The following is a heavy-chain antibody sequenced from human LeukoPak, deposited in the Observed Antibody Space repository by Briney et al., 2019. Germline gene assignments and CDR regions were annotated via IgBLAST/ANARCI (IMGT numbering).Heavy chain of an antibody. CDR3: ARYWSRFDY. D-gene: IGHD1-1*01. J-gene: IGHJ4*02. CDR2: IYYSGTT. CDR1: CGSISSYY. V-gene: IGHV4-59*08. Sequence: PSETLSLTCTVSCGSISSYYWSWIRQPPGKVLEWIGYIYYSGTTNYNPSLKSRVTISVDTSKNQCSLKLSSVTAADTAVYFCARYWSRFDYWGQGTLVTVSS.